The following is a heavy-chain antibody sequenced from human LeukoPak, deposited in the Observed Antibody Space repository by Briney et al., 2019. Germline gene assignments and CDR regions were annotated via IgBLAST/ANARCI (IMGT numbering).Heavy chain of an antibody. Sequence: GGSLRLSCAASGFTFSSYSMNWVRQAPGKGLEWVSSISSSSSYIYYADSVKGRFTISRDNAKNSLYLQMNSLRAEDTAVYYCARDVFNLDGSGSSWGQGTLVTVSS. D-gene: IGHD3-10*01. CDR2: ISSSSSYI. V-gene: IGHV3-21*01. CDR3: ARDVFNLDGSGSS. J-gene: IGHJ4*02. CDR1: GFTFSSYS.